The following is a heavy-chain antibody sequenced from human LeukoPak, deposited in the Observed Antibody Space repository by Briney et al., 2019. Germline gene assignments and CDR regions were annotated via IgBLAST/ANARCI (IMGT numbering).Heavy chain of an antibody. V-gene: IGHV3-30*02. Sequence: GGSLRLSCAASGFTFSSYGMHWVRQAPGKGLEWVAFIRYDGSNKYYADSVKGRFTISRDNSKNTLYLQMNSLRAEDTAAYYCAKGIVVVPAATSDYWGQGTLVTVSS. J-gene: IGHJ4*02. D-gene: IGHD2-2*01. CDR3: AKGIVVVPAATSDY. CDR1: GFTFSSYG. CDR2: IRYDGSNK.